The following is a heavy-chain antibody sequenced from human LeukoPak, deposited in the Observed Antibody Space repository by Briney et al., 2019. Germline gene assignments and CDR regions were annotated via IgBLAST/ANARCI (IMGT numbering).Heavy chain of an antibody. CDR1: GFTVSNSY. CDR3: AKANPLIVGARAGGPINF. D-gene: IGHD1-26*01. CDR2: VYGGGST. J-gene: IGHJ3*01. V-gene: IGHV3-53*05. Sequence: GGSLRLFCAASGFTVSNSYMSWVRQAPGKGLEWVSVVYGGGSTYHADSVKGRFTISRDNSKNSLYLQMNSLRTEDTAVYYCAKANPLIVGARAGGPINFWGQGTMVTVSS.